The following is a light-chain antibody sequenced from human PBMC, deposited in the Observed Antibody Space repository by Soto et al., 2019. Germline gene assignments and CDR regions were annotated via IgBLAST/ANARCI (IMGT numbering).Light chain of an antibody. Sequence: EIVLTQSPGTLSLSPGERAILSCRASQSVSNSYLAWYQQKPGQAPRQLIYGASSTATGIPDRFSGSGSVTDFSLTINSLEPEDFAVYYCQHYRTSFGGWTTVEIK. J-gene: IGKJ4*01. V-gene: IGKV3-20*01. CDR3: QHYRTS. CDR1: QSVSNSY. CDR2: GAS.